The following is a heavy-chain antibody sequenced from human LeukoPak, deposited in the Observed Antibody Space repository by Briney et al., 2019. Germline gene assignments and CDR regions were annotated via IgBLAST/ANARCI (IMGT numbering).Heavy chain of an antibody. Sequence: PGRSLRLSCAASGFTFSSYAMHWVRQAPGKGLEWVALISYDGSNKYYADSAKGRFTISRDNSKNTLYLQMNSLRTEDTAVYYCARDSFYDSSGYYQKLGYWGQGTLVTVSS. CDR2: ISYDGSNK. J-gene: IGHJ4*02. CDR1: GFTFSSYA. CDR3: ARDSFYDSSGYYQKLGY. V-gene: IGHV3-30*04. D-gene: IGHD3-22*01.